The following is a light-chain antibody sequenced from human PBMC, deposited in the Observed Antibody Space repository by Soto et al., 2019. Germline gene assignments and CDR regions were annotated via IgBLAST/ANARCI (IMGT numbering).Light chain of an antibody. CDR3: QSYDSSLSGYVV. CDR2: GNS. CDR1: SSNIGAGYD. V-gene: IGLV1-40*01. Sequence: QSVLTQPPSVSGAPGQRVTISCTGSSSNIGAGYDVHWYQQLPGTAPKLLIYGNSNRPSGVPDRFSGSKSGTSASLAITGXXAEDEADYYCQSYDSSLSGYVVFGGGTKLTVL. J-gene: IGLJ2*01.